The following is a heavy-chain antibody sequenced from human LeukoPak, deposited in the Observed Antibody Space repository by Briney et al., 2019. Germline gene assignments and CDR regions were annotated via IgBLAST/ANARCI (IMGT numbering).Heavy chain of an antibody. J-gene: IGHJ6*03. CDR2: ISSSSSYI. CDR1: GFTFSGFA. CDR3: ARVRVAGTQYYYYYMDV. V-gene: IGHV3-21*01. D-gene: IGHD6-19*01. Sequence: GGTLRLSCAASGFTFSGFAMSWIRQAPGKGLEWVSSISSSSSYIYYADSVKGRFTISRDNAKNSLYLQMNSLRAEDTAVYYCARVRVAGTQYYYYYMDVWGKGTTVTVSS.